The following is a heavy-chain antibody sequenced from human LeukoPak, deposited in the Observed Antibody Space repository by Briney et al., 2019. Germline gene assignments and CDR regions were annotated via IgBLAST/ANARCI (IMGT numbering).Heavy chain of an antibody. CDR1: GFTFSSYG. V-gene: IGHV3-30*02. J-gene: IGHJ4*02. CDR3: AKYQTPCCGGDCYDYFDY. D-gene: IGHD2-21*01. CDR2: IRYDGSNK. Sequence: PGGPLRLSCAASGFTFSSYGMHWVRQAPGKGLEWVAFIRYDGSNKYYADSVKGRFTISRDNSKNTLYLQMNSLRAEDTAVYYCAKYQTPCCGGDCYDYFDYWGQGTLVTVSS.